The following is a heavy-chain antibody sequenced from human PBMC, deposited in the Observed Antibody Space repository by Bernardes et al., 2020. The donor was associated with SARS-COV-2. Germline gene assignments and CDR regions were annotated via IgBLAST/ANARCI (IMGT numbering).Heavy chain of an antibody. Sequence: GGSLRLSCAVSGFTFSSYVMSWVRQSPGKGLEWVSLITDTGANSYYEDSVKGRFTISRDNSKNTLYLQMNSLRAEDTAVYYCAKGLWFGELLCPFDYWGQGSLVTVSS. CDR3: AKGLWFGELLCPFDY. V-gene: IGHV3-23*01. J-gene: IGHJ4*02. D-gene: IGHD3-10*01. CDR1: GFTFSSYV. CDR2: ITDTGANS.